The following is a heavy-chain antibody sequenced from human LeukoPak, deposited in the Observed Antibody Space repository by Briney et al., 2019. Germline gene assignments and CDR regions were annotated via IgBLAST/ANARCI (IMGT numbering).Heavy chain of an antibody. D-gene: IGHD3-10*01. CDR2: ISYDGSNK. CDR1: GFPFSSYG. J-gene: IGHJ4*02. CDR3: ARGRSGSHHFDS. V-gene: IGHV3-30*19. Sequence: GTSLRLSCAASGFPFSSYGMHWVRQAPGKGLEWVAIISYDGSNKYYADSVKGRFTISRDNSKNTLYLQMNSLRADDTAVYYCARGRSGSHHFDSWGQGTLVTVPS.